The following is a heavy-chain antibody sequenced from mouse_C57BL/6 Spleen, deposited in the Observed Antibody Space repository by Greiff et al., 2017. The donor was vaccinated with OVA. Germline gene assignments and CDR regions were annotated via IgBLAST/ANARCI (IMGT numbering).Heavy chain of an antibody. CDR3: AREGYDYGFFDY. J-gene: IGHJ2*01. D-gene: IGHD2-4*01. CDR2: IYPGDGDT. CDR1: GYAFSSSW. V-gene: IGHV1-82*01. Sequence: VQLQQSGPELVKPGASVKISCKASGYAFSSSWMNWVKQRPGKGLEWIGRIYPGDGDTNYNGKFKGKATLTADKSSSTAYMQLSSLTSEDSAVYFCAREGYDYGFFDYWGQGTTLTVSS.